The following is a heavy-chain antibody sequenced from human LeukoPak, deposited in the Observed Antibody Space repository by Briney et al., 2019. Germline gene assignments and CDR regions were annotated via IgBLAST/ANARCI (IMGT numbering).Heavy chain of an antibody. J-gene: IGHJ4*02. CDR3: ARAGAFSPRGYCSSTSCYAFVY. CDR1: GGSFSGYY. V-gene: IGHV4-34*01. CDR2: INHSGST. D-gene: IGHD2-2*01. Sequence: SETLSLTCAVYGGSFSGYYWSWIRQPPGKGLEWIGEINHSGSTNYNPSLKSRVTISVDTSKNQFSLKLSSVTAADTAVYYCARAGAFSPRGYCSSTSCYAFVYWGQGTLVSVSS.